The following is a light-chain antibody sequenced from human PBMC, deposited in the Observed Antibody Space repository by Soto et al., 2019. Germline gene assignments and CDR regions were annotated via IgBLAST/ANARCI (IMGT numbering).Light chain of an antibody. CDR3: QQYGSSPSAEWT. CDR2: GAS. V-gene: IGKV3-20*01. Sequence: EIVLTQSPGTLSLSPGERATLSCRASQSVSSSYLAWYQQKPGQAPRLLIYGASSRATGIPDRFSGSGYGTDFTLTISRLEPEDFAVYYCQQYGSSPSAEWTFGQGTKVEIK. J-gene: IGKJ1*01. CDR1: QSVSSSY.